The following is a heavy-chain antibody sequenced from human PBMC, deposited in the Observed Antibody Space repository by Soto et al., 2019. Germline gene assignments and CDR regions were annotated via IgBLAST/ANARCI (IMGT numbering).Heavy chain of an antibody. CDR1: GYSFMNYW. J-gene: IGHJ4*02. Sequence: GESLKISCKVSGYSFMNYWIGWVRQMPGKGLEWMGSTHPGDSDTRYSPSFRGQVTISADKSINTAYLQWSSLKASDTAMYYCARRVNLRGHPFDYWGQGTLVTVSS. CDR3: ARRVNLRGHPFDY. D-gene: IGHD5-12*01. V-gene: IGHV5-51*01. CDR2: THPGDSDT.